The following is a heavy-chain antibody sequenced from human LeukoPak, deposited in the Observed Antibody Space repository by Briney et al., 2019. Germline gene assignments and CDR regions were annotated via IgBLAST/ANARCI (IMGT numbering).Heavy chain of an antibody. V-gene: IGHV3-30-3*01. CDR3: ARDGYDSSGYRMGADYYYGMDV. Sequence: GGSLRLSCAASGFTFSSYVVHWVRQAPGKGLEWVAVISYDGSKKYYADSVKGRFTISRDNSKNTLYLQMNSLRGEDTAVYYCARDGYDSSGYRMGADYYYGMDVWGQGTTVTVSS. CDR1: GFTFSSYV. CDR2: ISYDGSKK. J-gene: IGHJ6*02. D-gene: IGHD3-22*01.